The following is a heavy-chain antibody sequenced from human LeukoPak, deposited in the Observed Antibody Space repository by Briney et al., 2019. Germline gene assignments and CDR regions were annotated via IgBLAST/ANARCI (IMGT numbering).Heavy chain of an antibody. D-gene: IGHD6-13*01. CDR1: GGTFSSYA. CDR3: ASRGIAAAGPLFDY. Sequence: SVKVSCKSSGGTFSSYAISWVRQAPGQGLEWMGRIIPIFGTANYAQKFQGRVTITTDESTSTAYMELSSLRSEDTAVYYCASRGIAAAGPLFDYWGQGTLVTVSS. J-gene: IGHJ4*02. V-gene: IGHV1-69*05. CDR2: IIPIFGTA.